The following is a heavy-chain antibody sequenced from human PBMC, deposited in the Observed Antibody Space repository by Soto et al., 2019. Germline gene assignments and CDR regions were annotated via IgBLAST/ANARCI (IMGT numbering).Heavy chain of an antibody. J-gene: IGHJ5*02. CDR1: GFSLSTSGVG. CDR2: IYWDDDK. D-gene: IGHD2-2*01. CDR3: AHEGYCSSTSCRADWFDP. Sequence: QITLKESGPTLVKPTQTLTLTCTFSGFSLSTSGVGVGWIRQPPGKALEWLALIYWDDDKRYSPSLKSSLTITKYTSKNQVVRTLTSMDPVDTATYYCAHEGYCSSTSCRADWFDPWGQGTLVTVSS. V-gene: IGHV2-5*02.